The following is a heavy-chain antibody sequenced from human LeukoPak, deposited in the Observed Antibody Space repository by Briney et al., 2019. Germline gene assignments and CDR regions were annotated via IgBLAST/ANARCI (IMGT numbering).Heavy chain of an antibody. CDR3: AKATGTLGA. J-gene: IGHJ6*04. Sequence: PGGSLRLSCAASGFTFSNYAMSWVRQAPGKGLEWVSTISNSDGNTYYADSVKGRFTISRDNSKNTLYLQMNSLTAEDTAVYYCAKATGTLGAWGKGTTVTISS. D-gene: IGHD1-1*01. V-gene: IGHV3-23*01. CDR2: ISNSDGNT. CDR1: GFTFSNYA.